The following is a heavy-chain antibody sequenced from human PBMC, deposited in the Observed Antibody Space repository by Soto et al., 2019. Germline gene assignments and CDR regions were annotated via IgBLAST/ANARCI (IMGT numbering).Heavy chain of an antibody. CDR1: GGSFSGYY. V-gene: IGHV4-34*01. J-gene: IGHJ6*03. Sequence: SETLSLTCAVYGGSFSGYYWSWIRQPPGKGLEWIGEINHSGSTNYNPSLKSRVTISVDTSKNQFSLKLSSVTAADTAVYYCARGPTPRRGEVWLHYYYYMDVWGKGTTVTVSS. CDR3: ARGPTPRRGEVWLHYYYYMDV. D-gene: IGHD3-10*01. CDR2: INHSGST.